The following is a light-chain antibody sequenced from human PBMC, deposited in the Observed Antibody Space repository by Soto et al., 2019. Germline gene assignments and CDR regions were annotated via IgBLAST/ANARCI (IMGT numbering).Light chain of an antibody. V-gene: IGKV3-11*01. CDR1: QSVSSY. CDR3: QQRSNWPRT. CDR2: DAS. Sequence: EIVLTQSPATLSLSPGERATLSCRASQSVSSYLALYQQKPGQAPRLLIYDASNRATGIPARFSGSGSGTDFTLTISSLEPEDFAVYYCQQRSNWPRTCGQGTKVE. J-gene: IGKJ1*01.